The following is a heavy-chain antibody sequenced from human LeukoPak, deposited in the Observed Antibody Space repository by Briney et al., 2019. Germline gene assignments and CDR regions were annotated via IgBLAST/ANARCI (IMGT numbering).Heavy chain of an antibody. CDR3: AKEKAAMVTVDAFDI. Sequence: PGGSLRLSCAASGFTFSSYGMHWARQAPGKGLEWVAVISYDGSNKYYADSVKGRFTISRDNSKNTLYLQMNSLRAEDTAVYYCAKEKAAMVTVDAFDIWGQGTMVTVSS. V-gene: IGHV3-30*18. D-gene: IGHD5-18*01. CDR1: GFTFSSYG. CDR2: ISYDGSNK. J-gene: IGHJ3*02.